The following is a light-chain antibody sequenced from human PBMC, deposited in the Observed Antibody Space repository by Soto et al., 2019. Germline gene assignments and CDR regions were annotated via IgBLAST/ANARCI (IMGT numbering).Light chain of an antibody. CDR1: HDVSRN. Sequence: DIQMTKSPSSLSASKGDRVTITCQSSHDVSRNLNWFQQKPGEAPQLMIYDASNLDRGVPSSLRGSGSGTDITLTISSLQPEDVATYYCQQYKRMLSFGGGTEVEIK. V-gene: IGKV1-33*01. J-gene: IGKJ4*01. CDR3: QQYKRMLS. CDR2: DAS.